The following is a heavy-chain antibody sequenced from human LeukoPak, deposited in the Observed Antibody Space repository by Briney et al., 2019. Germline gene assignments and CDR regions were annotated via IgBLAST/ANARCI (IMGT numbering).Heavy chain of an antibody. CDR3: ARNMVREDQNLDY. CDR2: IIPIFGTA. CDR1: GGTFSSYA. V-gene: IGHV1-69*05. Sequence: ASVKVSCKASGGTFSSYAISWVRQAPGQGLEWMGRIIPIFGTANYAQKFQGRVTITTDESTSTAYMELSSLRSEDTAVYYCARNMVREDQNLDYWGQGTLVTVSS. J-gene: IGHJ4*02. D-gene: IGHD3-10*01.